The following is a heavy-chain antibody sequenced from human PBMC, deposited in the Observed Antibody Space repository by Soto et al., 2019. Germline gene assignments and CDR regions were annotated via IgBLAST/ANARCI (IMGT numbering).Heavy chain of an antibody. CDR2: MNPNSGNT. V-gene: IGHV1-8*01. CDR1: GYTFTSYD. CDR3: ARGFTCSGGSCSYYFDY. Sequence: ALVKVSCKASGYTFTSYDINWVRQATGQGLEWMGWMNPNSGNTGYAQKFQGRVTMTRNTSISTAYMELSSLRSEDTAVYYCARGFTCSGGSCSYYFDYWGQGTLVTVSS. D-gene: IGHD2-15*01. J-gene: IGHJ4*02.